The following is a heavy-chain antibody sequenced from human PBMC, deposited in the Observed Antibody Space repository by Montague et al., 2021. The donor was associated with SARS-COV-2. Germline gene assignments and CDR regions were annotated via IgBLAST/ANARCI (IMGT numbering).Heavy chain of an antibody. CDR2: IYYSGST. CDR3: ARHERQWLRLYPYYFDY. D-gene: IGHD5-12*01. Sequence: TLSLTCAVSGGSISSGGYSWSWIRQPPGKGLEWIGSIYYSGSTXYNPSLKSRVTISVDTSKNQFSLKLSSVTAADTAVYYCARHERQWLRLYPYYFDYWGQGTLGTVSS. V-gene: IGHV4-30-2*03. CDR1: GGSISSGGYS. J-gene: IGHJ4*02.